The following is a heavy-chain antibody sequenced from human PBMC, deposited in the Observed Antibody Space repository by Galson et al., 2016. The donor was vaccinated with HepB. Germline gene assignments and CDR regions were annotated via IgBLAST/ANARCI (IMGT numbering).Heavy chain of an antibody. J-gene: IGHJ4*02. D-gene: IGHD3-10*01. CDR2: ITSSSGTI. V-gene: IGHV3-48*02. CDR1: GFSFSNYN. Sequence: SLRLSCAASGFSFSNYNMNWVRQAPGKGLEWVSYITSSSGTIYYADSVRGRFTISRDNAKNSLYLQMNTLRDEDTAVYYCARGLGDQWGQGTLVTVSS. CDR3: ARGLGDQ.